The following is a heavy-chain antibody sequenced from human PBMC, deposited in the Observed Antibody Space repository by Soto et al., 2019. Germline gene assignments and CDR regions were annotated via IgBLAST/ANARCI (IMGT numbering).Heavy chain of an antibody. Sequence: GGSLRLSCAASGFTFSNYAVSWVRQSPGRGLEWVASISDRGGSTKYADSVNGRFTVSRDNSRNTLFLQMDTLRAEDTAVYSCARLPYSYVSLYFFDFWGQGTLVTVSS. CDR2: ISDRGGST. CDR1: GFTFSNYA. CDR3: ARLPYSYVSLYFFDF. D-gene: IGHD5-18*01. V-gene: IGHV3-23*01. J-gene: IGHJ4*02.